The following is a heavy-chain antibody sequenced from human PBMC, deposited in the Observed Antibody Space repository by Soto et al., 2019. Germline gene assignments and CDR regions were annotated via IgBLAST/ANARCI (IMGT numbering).Heavy chain of an antibody. CDR3: TTNYYDSSGYDNWFDP. V-gene: IGHV3-49*03. J-gene: IGHJ5*02. D-gene: IGHD3-22*01. CDR2: IRSKAYGGTT. CDR1: GFTFGDYA. Sequence: PGGSLRLSCTSSGFTFGDYAMSLFRQAPGKGLEWVGFIRSKAYGGTTQYAASVKGRFTISRDDSKSIAYLQMNSLKTEDTAVYYCTTNYYDSSGYDNWFDPWGQGTLVTVSS.